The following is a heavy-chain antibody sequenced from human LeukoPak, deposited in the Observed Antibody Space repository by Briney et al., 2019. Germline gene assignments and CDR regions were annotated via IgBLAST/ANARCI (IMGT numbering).Heavy chain of an antibody. CDR1: GFIFGDYA. Sequence: GESLRLSCTASGFIFGDYAMSWVRQAPGKGLEWVGFIRSKAYGGTTEYAASVKGRFTISRDDSKSIAYLQMNSLKTEDTAVYYCTRGITGTRVDYWGQGTLVTVSS. J-gene: IGHJ4*02. CDR2: IRSKAYGGTT. CDR3: TRGITGTRVDY. V-gene: IGHV3-49*04. D-gene: IGHD1-7*01.